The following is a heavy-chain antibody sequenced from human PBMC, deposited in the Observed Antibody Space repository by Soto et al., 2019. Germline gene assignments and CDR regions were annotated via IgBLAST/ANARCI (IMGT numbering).Heavy chain of an antibody. CDR2: ISYDGSKK. Sequence: QVQLVESGGGVVQPGRSLRLSCAASGFTFSSYAMHWVRQAPGKGLEWVAVISYDGSKKYYAYSVKGRFTISRDNSKNTLSLQMNSLRAEDTAVYHCARDPGRYFDYWGQGTLVTVSS. CDR3: ARDPGRYFDY. V-gene: IGHV3-30-3*01. D-gene: IGHD1-26*01. J-gene: IGHJ4*02. CDR1: GFTFSSYA.